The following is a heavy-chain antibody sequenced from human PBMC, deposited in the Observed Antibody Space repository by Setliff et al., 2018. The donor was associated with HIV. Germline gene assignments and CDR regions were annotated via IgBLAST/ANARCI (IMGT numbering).Heavy chain of an antibody. CDR1: GFTFSSYE. V-gene: IGHV3-48*03. CDR2: ISSSGSAI. CDR3: ARERVLETYYNFWSGSDHWFDP. Sequence: GGSLRLSCAASGFTFSSYEMNWVRQAPGKGLEWVPYISSSGSAIYYADSVKGRFTISRDNAKNSLYLQMNSLRAEDTAVYYCARERVLETYYNFWSGSDHWFDPWGQGTLVTVSS. D-gene: IGHD3-3*01. J-gene: IGHJ5*02.